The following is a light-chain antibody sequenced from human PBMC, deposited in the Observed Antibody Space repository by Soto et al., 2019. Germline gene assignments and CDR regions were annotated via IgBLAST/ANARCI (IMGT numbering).Light chain of an antibody. J-gene: IGKJ1*01. CDR1: QSISSY. CDR3: QQSYSTPPYT. V-gene: IGKV1-39*01. CDR2: AAS. Sequence: DIQMTQSPSSLSASVGDRVTITCRASQSISSYLNWYQQKPGKAPKLLIYAASSLQSGVPSRFSGSGSGTAFTLTISSLQPEDFATYYCQQSYSTPPYTFGQGTKVEIK.